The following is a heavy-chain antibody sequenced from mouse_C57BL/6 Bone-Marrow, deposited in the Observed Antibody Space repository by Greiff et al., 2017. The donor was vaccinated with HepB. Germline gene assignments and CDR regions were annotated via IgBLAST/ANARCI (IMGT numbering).Heavy chain of an antibody. D-gene: IGHD1-1*01. Sequence: VQLQQSGAELVRPGASVTLSCKASGYTFTDYEMHWVKQTPVHGLEWIGAIDPETGGTAYNQKFKGKAILTADKSSSTAYMELRSLTSEDSAVYYCTRWFITTVVAPFAYWGQGTLVTVSA. CDR1: GYTFTDYE. CDR2: IDPETGGT. CDR3: TRWFITTVVAPFAY. J-gene: IGHJ3*01. V-gene: IGHV1-15*01.